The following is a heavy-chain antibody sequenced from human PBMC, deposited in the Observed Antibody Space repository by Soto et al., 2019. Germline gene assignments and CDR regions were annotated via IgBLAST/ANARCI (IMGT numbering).Heavy chain of an antibody. J-gene: IGHJ6*02. D-gene: IGHD6-13*01. CDR2: INAGNGNT. V-gene: IGHV1-3*01. CDR1: GYTFTSYA. CDR3: AREPLVGIAPVGYYGMDV. Sequence: ASVKVSCKASGYTFTSYARHWVRQAPGQRLEWMGWINAGNGNTKYSQKFQGRVTITRDTSASTAYMELSSLRSEDTAVYYCAREPLVGIAPVGYYGMDVWGQGTTVTVSS.